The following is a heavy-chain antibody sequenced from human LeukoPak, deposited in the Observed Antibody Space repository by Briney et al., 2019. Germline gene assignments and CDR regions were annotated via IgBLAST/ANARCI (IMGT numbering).Heavy chain of an antibody. CDR2: IYTSGST. D-gene: IGHD2-2*01. Sequence: PSETLSLTCTVSGGSISSYYWSWIRQPAGKGLEWIGRIYTSGSTNYNPSLKSRVTMSVDTSKNQFSLKLSSVAAADTAVYYCAFSTRPQTDAFDIWGQGTMVTVSS. V-gene: IGHV4-4*07. CDR3: AFSTRPQTDAFDI. J-gene: IGHJ3*02. CDR1: GGSISSYY.